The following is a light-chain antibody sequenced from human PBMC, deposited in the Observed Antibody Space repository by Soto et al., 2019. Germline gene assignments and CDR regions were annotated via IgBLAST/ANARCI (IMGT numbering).Light chain of an antibody. CDR3: QQSYDHPLT. J-gene: IGKJ5*01. CDR2: RAS. V-gene: IGKV1-39*01. Sequence: DIQMTQSPSSLSASVGDRVSITCRASQSISSNVNWFQQKPGEVPKILINRASTLQSGVPSRFSGSGSGTDFTLTISNLQPEDFATYYCQQSYDHPLTFGQGTRLEI. CDR1: QSISSN.